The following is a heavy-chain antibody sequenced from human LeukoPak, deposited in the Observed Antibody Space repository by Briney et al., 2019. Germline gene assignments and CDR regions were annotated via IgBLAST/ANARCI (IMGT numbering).Heavy chain of an antibody. J-gene: IGHJ4*02. CDR3: ARISPYNYFDY. CDR2: IDTGSTNK. CDR1: GLTFSDNY. D-gene: IGHD5-24*01. Sequence: GGSLRLSCAVSGLTFSDNYMNWIRQAPGKGLEWIAYIDTGSTNKYYADSVKGRFTISRDNAKNSLYLQMSSLTAEDTAIYYCARISPYNYFDYWGQGTLVTVSS. V-gene: IGHV3-11*01.